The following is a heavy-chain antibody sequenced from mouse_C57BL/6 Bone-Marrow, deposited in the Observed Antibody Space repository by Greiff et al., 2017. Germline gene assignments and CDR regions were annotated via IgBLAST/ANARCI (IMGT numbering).Heavy chain of an antibody. J-gene: IGHJ3*01. CDR3: EREAY. Sequence: VQLQQSGAELARPGASVKLSCKASGYTFTSYGISWVKQRTGQGLEWIGEIYPRSGNTYYNEKFKGKATLTADTSSSTAYMELRSLTSEDSAVYFCEREAYWGQGTLVTVSA. V-gene: IGHV1-81*01. CDR1: GYTFTSYG. CDR2: IYPRSGNT.